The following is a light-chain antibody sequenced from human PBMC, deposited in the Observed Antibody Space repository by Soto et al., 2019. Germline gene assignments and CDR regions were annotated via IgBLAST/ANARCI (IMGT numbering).Light chain of an antibody. CDR3: QSYDSSLSGLYV. V-gene: IGLV1-40*01. J-gene: IGLJ1*01. CDR2: ADT. CDR1: SSNIGAGYD. Sequence: QSVLTQPPSVSGAPGQRITISCTGSSSNIGAGYDVHWYRQLPGTAPKLLIFADTKRPSGVPDQFSGSKSGTSASLAITGLQAEDEADYYCQSYDSSLSGLYVFGTGTKLTVL.